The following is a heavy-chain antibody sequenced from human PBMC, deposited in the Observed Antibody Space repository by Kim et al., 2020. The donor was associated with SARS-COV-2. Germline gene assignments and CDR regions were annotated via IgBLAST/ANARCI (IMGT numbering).Heavy chain of an antibody. V-gene: IGHV4-30-2*01. CDR1: GGSISSGGYS. Sequence: SETLSLTCAVSGGSISSGGYSWSWIRQPPGKGLEWIGYIYHSGSTYYNPSLKSRVTISVDRSKNQFSLKLTSVTAADTAVYYCARTSGYSSPWIDYWGQG. D-gene: IGHD6-13*01. CDR3: ARTSGYSSPWIDY. CDR2: IYHSGST. J-gene: IGHJ4*02.